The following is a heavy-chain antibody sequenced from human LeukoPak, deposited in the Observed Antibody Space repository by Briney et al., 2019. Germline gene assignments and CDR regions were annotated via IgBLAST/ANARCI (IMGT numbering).Heavy chain of an antibody. J-gene: IGHJ6*02. CDR2: IYYSGST. Sequence: SETLSLTCTVSGGSISSYYWSWIRQPPGKGLEWIGYIYYSGSTNYNPSLKSRVTISVDTSKNQFSLKLSSVTAADTAVYYCARAPPGIAAAGTGIYYYYYYGMDVWGQGTTVTVSS. D-gene: IGHD6-13*01. CDR1: GGSISSYY. CDR3: ARAPPGIAAAGTGIYYYYYYGMDV. V-gene: IGHV4-59*01.